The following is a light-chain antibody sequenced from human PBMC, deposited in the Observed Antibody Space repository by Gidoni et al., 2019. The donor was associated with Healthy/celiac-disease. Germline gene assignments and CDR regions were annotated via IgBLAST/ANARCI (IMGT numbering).Light chain of an antibody. V-gene: IGKV1-5*03. J-gene: IGKJ2*01. CDR2: KAS. CDR3: QQNNSYPYT. CDR1: QSISSW. Sequence: DIQMTQSPSTLSASVGDRVTIPCRASQSISSWLAWYQQKPGKAPKLLIYKASSFESGVPSSFSGSGAGTEFTLTISSLQPDDFATYYCQQNNSYPYTFXXXTKLEIK.